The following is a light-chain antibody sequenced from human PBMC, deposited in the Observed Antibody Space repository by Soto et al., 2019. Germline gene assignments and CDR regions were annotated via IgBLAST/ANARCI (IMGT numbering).Light chain of an antibody. J-gene: IGKJ4*01. CDR3: QQSHSTPLT. Sequence: DIQMTQSPSSVSASVGDRVTITCRASQSIGRFLNWFQQKPGEDPKLLVYGTSNLHSGVPSRFSGSGSETEFTLTISSLQLEDFGMFYCQQSHSTPLTFGGGTRVE. CDR2: GTS. V-gene: IGKV1-39*01. CDR1: QSIGRF.